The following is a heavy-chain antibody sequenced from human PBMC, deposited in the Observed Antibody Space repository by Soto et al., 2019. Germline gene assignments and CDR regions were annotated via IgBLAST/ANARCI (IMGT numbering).Heavy chain of an antibody. CDR1: GGSTPSYY. Sequence: QVQLQESGPGLVKPSETLSLTCTVSGGSTPSYYWAWIRQPPGKGLEWMGYVYYNGDTNYNPSLKSRVTISVDASKNPFSLKLTSVTPADTAVYYCARGHGHGGSSFDFWGQGTLVTVSS. CDR2: VYYNGDT. CDR3: ARGHGHGGSSFDF. J-gene: IGHJ4*02. V-gene: IGHV4-59*01. D-gene: IGHD2-15*01.